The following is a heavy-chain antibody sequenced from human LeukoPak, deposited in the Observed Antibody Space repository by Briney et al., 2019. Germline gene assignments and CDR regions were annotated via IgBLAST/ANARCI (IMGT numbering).Heavy chain of an antibody. CDR3: ARRRPMGTWDY. J-gene: IGHJ4*02. Sequence: PSETLSLTCTVSGGSISSSSYYWGWIRQPPGKGLEWIGSIYYSGSTYYNPSLKSRVTISVDTSKNQFSLKLSSVTAADTAVYYCARRRPMGTWDYWGQGTLVTVSS. CDR2: IYYSGST. V-gene: IGHV4-39*01. D-gene: IGHD3-10*01. CDR1: GGSISSSSYY.